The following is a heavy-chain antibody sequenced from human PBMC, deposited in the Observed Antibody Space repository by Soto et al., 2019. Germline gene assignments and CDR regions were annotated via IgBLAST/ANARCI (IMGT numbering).Heavy chain of an antibody. V-gene: IGHV3-23*01. CDR3: AKDSRLDFWSGYPHYFDY. CDR2: ISGSGGST. CDR1: GFTFGSYS. Sequence: PGGSLRLSSAASGFTFGSYSMSWVRQAPGKGLEWVSAISGSGGSTYYADSVKGRFTISRDNSKNTLYLQMNSLRAEDTAVYYCAKDSRLDFWSGYPHYFDYWGQGTLVTVSS. J-gene: IGHJ4*02. D-gene: IGHD3-3*01.